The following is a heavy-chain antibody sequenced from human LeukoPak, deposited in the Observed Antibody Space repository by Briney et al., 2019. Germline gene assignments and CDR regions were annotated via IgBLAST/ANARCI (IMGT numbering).Heavy chain of an antibody. CDR1: GFTFDDYA. Sequence: GRSLRLSCAASGFTFDDYAMHWVRQAPGKGLEWVSGISWNSGSIGYADSVKGRFTISRDNAKNSLYLQVNSLRAEDTALYYCAKVGGDYDSSGYVTWGQGTLVTVSS. D-gene: IGHD3-22*01. CDR3: AKVGGDYDSSGYVT. V-gene: IGHV3-9*01. J-gene: IGHJ4*02. CDR2: ISWNSGSI.